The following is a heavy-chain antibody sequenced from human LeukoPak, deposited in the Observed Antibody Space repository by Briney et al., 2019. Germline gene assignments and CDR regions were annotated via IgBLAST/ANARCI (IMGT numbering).Heavy chain of an antibody. Sequence: SETLSLTCTVSGGSISSGSYYWSWIRQPAGKGLEWIGRIYTSGSTNHNPSLKSRVTISVDTSKNQFSLKLSSVTAADTAVYYCARGVGITMVRGVIWFDPWGQGTLVTVSS. V-gene: IGHV4-61*02. D-gene: IGHD3-10*01. J-gene: IGHJ5*02. CDR2: IYTSGST. CDR1: GGSISSGSYY. CDR3: ARGVGITMVRGVIWFDP.